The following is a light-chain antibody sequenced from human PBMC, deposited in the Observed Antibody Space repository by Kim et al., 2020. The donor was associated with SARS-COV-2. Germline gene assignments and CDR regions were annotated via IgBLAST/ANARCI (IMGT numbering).Light chain of an antibody. CDR3: QKYNGAPWT. J-gene: IGKJ1*01. V-gene: IGKV1-27*01. Sequence: ASVGARITIACRTRQDISNYLAWYQHKPAKVPELLIYAASVLQSGVPSRFSGSASGTDFTLTINSLQPEDVATYHCQKYNGAPWTFGQGTNVDIK. CDR1: QDISNY. CDR2: AAS.